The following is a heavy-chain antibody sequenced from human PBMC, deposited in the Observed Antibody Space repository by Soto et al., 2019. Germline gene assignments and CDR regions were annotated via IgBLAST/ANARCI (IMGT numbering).Heavy chain of an antibody. J-gene: IGHJ4*02. CDR3: AKDLYGSGSYCDY. V-gene: IGHV3-9*01. CDR2: ISWNGGSI. CDR1: GFTFDDYA. D-gene: IGHD3-10*01. Sequence: EVQLVESGGGLVQPGRSLRLSCAASGFTFDDYAMHWVRQAPGKGLEWVSGISWNGGSIGYADSVKGRFTISRDNAKNSLYLQMNSLRAEDTALYYCAKDLYGSGSYCDYWGQGTLVTVSS.